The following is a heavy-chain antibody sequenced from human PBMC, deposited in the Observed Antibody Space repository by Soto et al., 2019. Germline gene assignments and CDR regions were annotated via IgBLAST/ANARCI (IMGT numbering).Heavy chain of an antibody. CDR3: ARVLPGTIAAAGMYYYYYGMDV. V-gene: IGHV1-46*01. CDR1: GYTFTSYY. Sequence: QVQLVQSGAEVKKPGASVKVSCKASGYTFTSYYMHWVRQAPGQGLEWMGIINPSGGSTSYAQKFQGRVTITRDTSTSTVYMELSSLRSEDTAVYYCARVLPGTIAAAGMYYYYYGMDVWGQGTTVTVSS. J-gene: IGHJ6*02. CDR2: INPSGGST. D-gene: IGHD6-13*01.